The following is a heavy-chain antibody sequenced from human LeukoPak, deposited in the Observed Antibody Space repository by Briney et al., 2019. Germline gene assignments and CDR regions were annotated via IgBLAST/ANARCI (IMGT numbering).Heavy chain of an antibody. Sequence: GGSLRLSCAASGFTFRLYVMTWVRQAPEKGLEWVSAITGSGGSIYYADSVRGRFTISRDNSKNTLYLQMSSLRAEDTAIYYCAHPSTPDYGGLDYWGQGTLVTVSS. J-gene: IGHJ4*02. CDR1: GFTFRLYV. CDR2: ITGSGGSI. CDR3: AHPSTPDYGGLDY. D-gene: IGHD4-17*01. V-gene: IGHV3-23*01.